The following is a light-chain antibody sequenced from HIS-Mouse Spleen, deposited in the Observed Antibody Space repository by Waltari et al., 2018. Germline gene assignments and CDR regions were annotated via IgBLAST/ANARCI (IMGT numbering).Light chain of an antibody. CDR2: DAS. V-gene: IGKV3-11*01. CDR3: QQRSNWPPLT. J-gene: IGKJ4*01. Sequence: EIVLTQSPATLSLSPWERATLTCRASQSVSSYLAWYQQKPGQAPRLLIHDASNRATGIPARFSGSGSGTDFTLTISSLEPEDFAVYYCQQRSNWPPLTFGGGTKVEIK. CDR1: QSVSSY.